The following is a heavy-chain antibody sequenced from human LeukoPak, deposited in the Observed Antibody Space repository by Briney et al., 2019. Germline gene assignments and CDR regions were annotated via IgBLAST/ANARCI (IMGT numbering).Heavy chain of an antibody. CDR1: GFTFSSYD. J-gene: IGHJ3*02. CDR3: ARLGYDYDAFDI. Sequence: PGGSLRLSCAASGFTFSSYDVHWVRQATGKGLEWVSAIGTAGDTYYPGSVKGRFTISRENAKNSLYLQMNSLRAGDTAVYYCARLGYDYDAFDIRGQGTMVTVSS. CDR2: IGTAGDT. D-gene: IGHD5-12*01. V-gene: IGHV3-13*01.